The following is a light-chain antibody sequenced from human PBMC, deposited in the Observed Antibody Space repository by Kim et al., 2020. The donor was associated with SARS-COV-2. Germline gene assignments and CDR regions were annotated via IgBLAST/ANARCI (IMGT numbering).Light chain of an antibody. CDR2: KAS. CDR1: QCITTW. J-gene: IGKJ2*01. Sequence: DIQMTQSPSTLSASVGDRVTITCRASQCITTWLAWYQQKPGKAPKLLIYKASNLESGVPSRFRGSGSGTEFTLTISSLQPGDFATYYCQQCNTYPYIFGQGTKLEF. V-gene: IGKV1-5*03. CDR3: QQCNTYPYI.